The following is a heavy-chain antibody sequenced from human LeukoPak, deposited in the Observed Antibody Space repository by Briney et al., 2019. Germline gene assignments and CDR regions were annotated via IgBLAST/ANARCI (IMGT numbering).Heavy chain of an antibody. J-gene: IGHJ5*02. CDR3: ARNPHWMVRGVIT. CDR2: IYHSGST. D-gene: IGHD3-10*01. CDR1: GYSISSGYY. Sequence: SETLSLTCAVSGYSISSGYYWGWIRQPPGKGLEWIGGIYHSGSTYYNPSLKSRVTISVDTSKNQFSLKLNSVTAADTAVYYCARNPHWMVRGVITWGQGTLVTVSS. V-gene: IGHV4-38-2*01.